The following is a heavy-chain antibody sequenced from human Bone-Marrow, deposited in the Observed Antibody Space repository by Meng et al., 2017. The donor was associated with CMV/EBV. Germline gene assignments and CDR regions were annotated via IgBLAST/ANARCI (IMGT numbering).Heavy chain of an antibody. D-gene: IGHD1-1*01. CDR3: ARGSRDQEYLQPSDY. Sequence: GGSLRLSCAASGFSVSNSFMNWVRQAPGKGLEWVSFLYTGGHTFYGDSVRGRFTISRDNAKNSLYLQMNSLRAEDTAVYYCARGSRDQEYLQPSDYWGQGTRVTVSS. V-gene: IGHV3-69-1*01. J-gene: IGHJ4*02. CDR2: LYTGGHT. CDR1: GFSVSNSF.